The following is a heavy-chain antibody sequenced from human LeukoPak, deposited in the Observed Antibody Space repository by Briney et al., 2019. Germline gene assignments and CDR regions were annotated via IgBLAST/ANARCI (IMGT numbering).Heavy chain of an antibody. D-gene: IGHD4-17*01. CDR2: TYHSGSP. CDR3: ASGRMKTVTNWHFGL. V-gene: IGHV4-30-4*01. Sequence: KTSQTLSLTCAVSGGSITTGNFYWTWVRQPPGKGLEWIGHTYHSGSPNYNPSLKSRILLSVDTSKNQISLNLTSMTAADTAVYSCASGRMKTVTNWHFGLWGRGTLVSVSS. J-gene: IGHJ2*01. CDR1: GGSITTGNFY.